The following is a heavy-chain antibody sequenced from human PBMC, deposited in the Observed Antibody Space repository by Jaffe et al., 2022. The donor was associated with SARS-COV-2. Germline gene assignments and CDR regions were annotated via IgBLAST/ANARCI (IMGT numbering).Heavy chain of an antibody. Sequence: EVQLVESGGGLVKPGGSLRLSCAASGFTFSSYSMNWVRQAPGKGLEWVSSISSSSSYIYYADSVKGRFTISRDNAKNSLYLQMNSLRAEDTAVYYCARVTEYNWNYYYGMDVWGQGTTVTVSS. V-gene: IGHV3-21*01. CDR3: ARVTEYNWNYYYGMDV. D-gene: IGHD1-20*01. J-gene: IGHJ6*02. CDR1: GFTFSSYS. CDR2: ISSSSSYI.